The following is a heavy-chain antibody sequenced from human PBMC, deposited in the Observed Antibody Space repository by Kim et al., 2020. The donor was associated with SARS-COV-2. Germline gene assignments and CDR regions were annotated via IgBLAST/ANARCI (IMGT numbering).Heavy chain of an antibody. Sequence: SGKGRFTISRDNSKNTLYLQMNSLRAEDTAVYYCAKDLGIAAAGISPLGYWGQGTLVTVSS. V-gene: IGHV3-23*01. CDR3: AKDLGIAAAGISPLGY. J-gene: IGHJ4*02. D-gene: IGHD6-13*01.